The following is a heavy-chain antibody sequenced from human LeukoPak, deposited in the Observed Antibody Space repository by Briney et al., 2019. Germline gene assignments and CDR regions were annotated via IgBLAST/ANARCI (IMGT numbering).Heavy chain of an antibody. Sequence: ASVKVSCKASGYTFTSYGISWVRQAPGQGLEWMGWISAYNGNTNYAQKLQGRVTMTTDTSTNTAYMELRSLRSDDTAVYYCARDGNIAAAGNYYYYYYGMDVWGQGTTVTVSS. CDR2: ISAYNGNT. CDR3: ARDGNIAAAGNYYYYYYGMDV. D-gene: IGHD6-13*01. J-gene: IGHJ6*02. V-gene: IGHV1-18*01. CDR1: GYTFTSYG.